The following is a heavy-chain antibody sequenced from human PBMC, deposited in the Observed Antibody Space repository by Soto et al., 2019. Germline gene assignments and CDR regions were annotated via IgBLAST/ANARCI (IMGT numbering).Heavy chain of an antibody. CDR3: AGGHCSSTSCYPYYFDY. Sequence: SETLSLTCTVSGGSISSYYWSWIRQPPGKGLEWIGYIYYSGSTNYNPSLKSRVTISVDTSKNQFSLKLSSVTAADTAVYYCAGGHCSSTSCYPYYFDYWGQGTQVTVSS. CDR2: IYYSGST. V-gene: IGHV4-59*01. D-gene: IGHD2-2*01. J-gene: IGHJ4*02. CDR1: GGSISSYY.